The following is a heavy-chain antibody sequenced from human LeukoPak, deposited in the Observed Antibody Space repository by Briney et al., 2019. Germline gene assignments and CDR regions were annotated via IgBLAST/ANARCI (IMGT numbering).Heavy chain of an antibody. CDR1: GFTFSNYG. V-gene: IGHV3-23*01. Sequence: GGSLRLSCAASGFTFSNYGLSWVRQAPGKGLEWVSGITGSGGSTYYADSVKGRFTISRDNSKNTLYLQMNSLRAEDTAVYYCAKEPDSSGSNWFDPWGQGTLVTVSS. D-gene: IGHD6-19*01. J-gene: IGHJ5*02. CDR3: AKEPDSSGSNWFDP. CDR2: ITGSGGST.